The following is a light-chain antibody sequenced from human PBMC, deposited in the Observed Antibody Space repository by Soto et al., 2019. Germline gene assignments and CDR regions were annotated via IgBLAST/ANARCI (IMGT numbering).Light chain of an antibody. V-gene: IGLV2-14*01. CDR1: SSDVGVYNY. Sequence: QSALTQPASVSGSPGPAITICCTGTSSDVGVYNYVSWYQQHPGKAPKLMIYDVSNRPAGVSNPFSGSKSGNTASLTIAGLQAEDEADYYCSAYTSSSTIDVVFGGGTKLTVL. CDR3: SAYTSSSTIDVV. J-gene: IGLJ2*01. CDR2: DVS.